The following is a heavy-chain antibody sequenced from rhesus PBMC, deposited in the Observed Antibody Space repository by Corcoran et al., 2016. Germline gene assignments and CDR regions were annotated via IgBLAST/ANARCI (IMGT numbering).Heavy chain of an antibody. D-gene: IGHD5-24*01. CDR3: ARGGTVRGYSLNV. CDR1: GGSIRSNY. J-gene: IGHJ5-2*02. CDR2: IYASSGST. V-gene: IGHV4-147*01. Sequence: QVQLEESGPGLVKPSATLSLTCAVSGGSIRSNYWSWIRQPPGKGLEWFGRIYASSGSTSYNPSLTSRVTISTDTSKNQFSLKLSSVTAADTAVYYCARGGTVRGYSLNVWGRGVLVTVSS.